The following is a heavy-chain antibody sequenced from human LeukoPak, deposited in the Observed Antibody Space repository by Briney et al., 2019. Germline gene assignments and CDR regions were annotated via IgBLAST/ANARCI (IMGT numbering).Heavy chain of an antibody. V-gene: IGHV3-23*01. CDR2: ISGSGGST. Sequence: GGSLRLSCAASGFTFSSYAMSWVRQAPGKGLEWVSAISGSGGSTYYAELVKGRFTISRDNSKNTLYLQMNSLRAEDTAVYYCARAPMTTVDAFDIWGQGTMVTVSS. CDR3: ARAPMTTVDAFDI. CDR1: GFTFSSYA. D-gene: IGHD4-17*01. J-gene: IGHJ3*02.